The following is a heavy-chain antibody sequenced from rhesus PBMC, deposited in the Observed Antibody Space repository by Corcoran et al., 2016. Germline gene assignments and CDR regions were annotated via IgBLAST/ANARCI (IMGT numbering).Heavy chain of an antibody. V-gene: IGHV4-173*01. D-gene: IGHD1-1-1*01. CDR1: GGSISSNY. Sequence: QLQLQESGPGLVKPSETLSLTCAVSGGSISSNYWSWIRQPPGKGLEWMGRISGSGGSTDYNPSLKSRVTISKDTSKNQFSLKLGSVTAADTAVYYCARDRYSWNREYYFDYWGQGVLVTVSS. CDR2: ISGSGGST. CDR3: ARDRYSWNREYYFDY. J-gene: IGHJ4*01.